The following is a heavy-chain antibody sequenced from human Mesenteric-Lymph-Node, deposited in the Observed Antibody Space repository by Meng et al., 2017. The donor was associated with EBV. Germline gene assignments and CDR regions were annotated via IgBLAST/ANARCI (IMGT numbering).Heavy chain of an antibody. CDR3: ARGYSSSWYNFQH. CDR2: ITTNTGNP. V-gene: IGHV7-4-1*02. Sequence: QALVLQSGSELKNPGASGKVSCKASGYTFTSNTMMCVRQGPGQGLEWMGRITTNTGNPTYAQGFTGRFVFSLDTSVSTAYLQISSLKAEDTAVYYCARGYSSSWYNFQHWGQGTLVTVSS. CDR1: GYTFTSNT. D-gene: IGHD6-13*01. J-gene: IGHJ1*01.